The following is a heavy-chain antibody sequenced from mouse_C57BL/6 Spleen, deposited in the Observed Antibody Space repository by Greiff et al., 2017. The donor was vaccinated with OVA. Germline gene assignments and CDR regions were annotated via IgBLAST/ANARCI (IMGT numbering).Heavy chain of an antibody. CDR3: AREPLYYGSSYWYFDV. CDR1: GFTFSDYG. J-gene: IGHJ1*03. V-gene: IGHV5-17*01. CDR2: ISSGSSTI. Sequence: EVNVVESGGGLVKPGGSLKLSCAASGFTFSDYGMHWVRQAPEKGLEWVAYISSGSSTIYYADTVKGRFTISRDNAKNTLFLQMTSLRSEDTAMYYCAREPLYYGSSYWYFDVWGTGTTVTVSS. D-gene: IGHD1-1*01.